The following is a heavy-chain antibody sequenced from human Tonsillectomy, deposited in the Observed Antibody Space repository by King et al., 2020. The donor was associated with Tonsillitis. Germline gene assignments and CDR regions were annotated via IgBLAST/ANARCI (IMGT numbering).Heavy chain of an antibody. V-gene: IGHV3-53*01. CDR1: GFTVSSNY. J-gene: IGHJ4*02. CDR2: IYSGVST. CDR3: ARDSSGWYYFDY. D-gene: IGHD6-19*01. Sequence: VQLVESGGGLIQPGGSLRLSCAASGFTVSSNYMSWVRQAPGKGLEWVSVIYSGVSTYYADSVKGRFTISRTNSKNTLYLQMNSLRAEDTAVYYCARDSSGWYYFDYWGQGTLVTVSS.